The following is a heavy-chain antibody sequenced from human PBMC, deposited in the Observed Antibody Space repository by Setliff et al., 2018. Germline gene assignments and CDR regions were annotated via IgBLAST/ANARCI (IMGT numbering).Heavy chain of an antibody. D-gene: IGHD1-26*01. CDR3: AKGLSWELLEALGYYYYGMDV. Sequence: ASVKVSCKASGYTFPSYGLSWVRQAPGQGLEWMGWISAYSGNTGYAQKFQGRVTITRNISISTAYMELSSLRSEDTAVYYCAKGLSWELLEALGYYYYGMDVWGQGTTVTVSS. V-gene: IGHV1-8*03. J-gene: IGHJ6*02. CDR1: GYTFPSYG. CDR2: ISAYSGNT.